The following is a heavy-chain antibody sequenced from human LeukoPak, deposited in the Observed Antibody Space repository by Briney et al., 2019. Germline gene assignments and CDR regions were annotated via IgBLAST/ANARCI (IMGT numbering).Heavy chain of an antibody. V-gene: IGHV4-30-4*08. CDR2: IYYSGST. D-gene: IGHD2-2*02. Sequence: PSQTLSLTCTVSGGSISRGDYYWRWIRQPPGKGLEWIGYIYYSGSTYYNPSLKSRVTISVDTSKNQFSLKLSSVTAADTALDYCAIYQLLYNRDYWGQGTLVTVSS. CDR1: GGSISRGDYY. CDR3: AIYQLLYNRDY. J-gene: IGHJ4*02.